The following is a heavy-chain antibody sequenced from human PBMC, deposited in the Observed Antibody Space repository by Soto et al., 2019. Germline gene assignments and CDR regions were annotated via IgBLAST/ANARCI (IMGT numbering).Heavy chain of an antibody. D-gene: IGHD4-4*01. J-gene: IGHJ6*02. Sequence: GGSLILSCAASGFNFSGFDMHWVRQEPGKGLEWVAVTSYDGFNKYYADSVKGRFTISRDNSRDTLYLQMNSLRDEDTAVYSCAKGLNLPSSNREKYFYYGIDVWGQGTTVTVSS. CDR2: TSYDGFNK. CDR1: GFNFSGFD. V-gene: IGHV3-30*18. CDR3: AKGLNLPSSNREKYFYYGIDV.